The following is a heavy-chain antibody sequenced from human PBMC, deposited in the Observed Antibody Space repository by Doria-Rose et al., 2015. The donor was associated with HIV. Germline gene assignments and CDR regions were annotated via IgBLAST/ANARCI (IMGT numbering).Heavy chain of an antibody. CDR2: IVSGDGR. CDR1: GVSLSSPGMG. Sequence: QISVKESGPFLLTPTDYLTLTCTVSGVSLSSPGMGVSWIRQPPGKALEWLANIVSGDGRSYKTSLQSRLTISRGTSKSQVVLTMTDMDPVDTATYYCARIKSSRWYHKYYFDFWGQGTLVIVSA. CDR3: ARIKSSRWYHKYYFDF. J-gene: IGHJ4*02. V-gene: IGHV2-26*01. D-gene: IGHD6-13*01.